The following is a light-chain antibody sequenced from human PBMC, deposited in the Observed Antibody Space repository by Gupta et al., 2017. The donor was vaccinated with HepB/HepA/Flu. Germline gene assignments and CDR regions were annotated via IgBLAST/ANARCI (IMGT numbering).Light chain of an antibody. J-gene: IGKJ2*04. V-gene: IGKV4-1*01. Sequence: DLVMIQSPASLAVSLGERATINCKSSQSVLYSSNNKNYLAWYQQKPGQPPKLLIYWASTRESGVPDRFSGSGSGTDFTLTISSLQAEDVAVYYCQQYYSTPCSFGQGTKLEIK. CDR3: QQYYSTPCS. CDR1: QSVLYSSNNKNY. CDR2: WAS.